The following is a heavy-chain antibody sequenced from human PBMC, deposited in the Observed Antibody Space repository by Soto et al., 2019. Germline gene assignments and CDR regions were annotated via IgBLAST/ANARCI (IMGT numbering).Heavy chain of an antibody. CDR3: ARSTFGGVIVPNWFDP. D-gene: IGHD3-16*02. Sequence: SVKVSCKASGGTFSSYTISWVRQAPGQGLEWMGRIIPILGIANYAQKFQGRVTITADKSTSTAYMELSSLRSEDTAVYYCARSTFGGVIVPNWFDPWGQGALVTVSS. V-gene: IGHV1-69*02. J-gene: IGHJ5*02. CDR2: IIPILGIA. CDR1: GGTFSSYT.